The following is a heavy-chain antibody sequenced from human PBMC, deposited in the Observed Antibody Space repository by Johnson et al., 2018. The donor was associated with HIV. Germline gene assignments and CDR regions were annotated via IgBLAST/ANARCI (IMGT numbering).Heavy chain of an antibody. CDR3: PRDYRNPPHAFDI. Sequence: VQLVESGGGLIQPGGSLRLSCAASGFTVSSNSMSWVRQAPGKGLEWVSVIYSGGSTYYADSVKGRFTISRDNSKNQLYRQMNSLRAEDTAVYYCPRDYRNPPHAFDIWGQVTMVTVSS. CDR1: GFTVSSNS. J-gene: IGHJ3*02. V-gene: IGHV3-53*01. CDR2: IYSGGST. D-gene: IGHD4-11*01.